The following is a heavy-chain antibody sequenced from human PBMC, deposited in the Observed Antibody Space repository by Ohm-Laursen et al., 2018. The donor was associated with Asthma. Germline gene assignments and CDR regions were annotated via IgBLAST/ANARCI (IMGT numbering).Heavy chain of an antibody. J-gene: IGHJ4*02. CDR1: GFTFSSYG. V-gene: IGHV3-33*01. Sequence: SLRLSCTASGFTFSSYGMHWVHQAPGKGLEWVAVIWYDGSNKYYADSVKGRFTISRDNSKNTLYLQMNSLRAEDTAVYYCARAGGDYDFDYWGQGTLVTVSS. CDR3: ARAGGDYDFDY. D-gene: IGHD2-21*02. CDR2: IWYDGSNK.